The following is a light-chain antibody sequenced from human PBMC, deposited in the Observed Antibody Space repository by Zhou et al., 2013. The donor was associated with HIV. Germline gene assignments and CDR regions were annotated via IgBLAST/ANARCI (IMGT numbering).Light chain of an antibody. J-gene: IGKJ2*01. Sequence: DIQMTQSPSSLSASVGDRVTITCQASQDISDYLNWYQQKPGKAPKLLIYEGTSLETGVPSRFSGSGSGADFTLTINSLQPEDFATYFCQQSYSVPPTFGQGTKLEI. V-gene: IGKV1-39*01. CDR1: QDISDY. CDR2: EGT. CDR3: QQSYSVPPT.